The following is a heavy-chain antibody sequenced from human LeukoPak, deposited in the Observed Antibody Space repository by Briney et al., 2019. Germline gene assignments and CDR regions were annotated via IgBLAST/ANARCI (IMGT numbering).Heavy chain of an antibody. Sequence: GGSLRLSCAASGFSLSGYWMHRVRQAPGKGLVWVSRIGPDGTGITYADSVKGRFTISRDIAKSTVYLQMNSLRAEDAALYYCTRVQAGRSGLMDVWGRGTTVTVSS. D-gene: IGHD2-8*02. J-gene: IGHJ6*02. CDR1: GFSLSGYW. CDR2: IGPDGTGI. V-gene: IGHV3-74*01. CDR3: TRVQAGRSGLMDV.